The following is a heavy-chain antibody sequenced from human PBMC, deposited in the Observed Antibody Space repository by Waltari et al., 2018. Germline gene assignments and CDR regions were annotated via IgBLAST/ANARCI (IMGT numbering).Heavy chain of an antibody. CDR3: ASLTSSSFDY. V-gene: IGHV3-21*01. CDR2: ISSSSSYI. J-gene: IGHJ4*02. Sequence: EVQLVESGGGLVKPGGSLRLSCAASGFTFSSYSMNWVRQAPGKGLGWVSSISSSSSYIYYADSVKGRFTISRDNAKNSLYLQMNSLRAEDTAVYYCASLTSSSFDYWGQGTLVTVSS. D-gene: IGHD6-6*01. CDR1: GFTFSSYS.